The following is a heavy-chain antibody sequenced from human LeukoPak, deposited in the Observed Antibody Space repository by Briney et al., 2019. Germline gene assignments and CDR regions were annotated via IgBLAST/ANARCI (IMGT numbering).Heavy chain of an antibody. CDR2: IYPGDSDT. CDR3: ARRVVLNYYGSGSYYKDYFDY. D-gene: IGHD3-10*01. J-gene: IGHJ4*02. Sequence: GESLKISCKGSGYSFTSYWIGWVRQMPGKGLEWMGIIYPGDSDTRYSPSFQGQVTISADKSISTAYLQWSSLKASDTAMYYCARRVVLNYYGSGSYYKDYFDYRGQGTLVTVSS. CDR1: GYSFTSYW. V-gene: IGHV5-51*01.